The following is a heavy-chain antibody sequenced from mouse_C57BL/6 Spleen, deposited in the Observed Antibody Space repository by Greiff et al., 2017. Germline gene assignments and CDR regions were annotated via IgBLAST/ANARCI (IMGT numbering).Heavy chain of an antibody. CDR1: GYAFTNYL. CDR2: INPGSGGT. D-gene: IGHD3-3*01. V-gene: IGHV1-54*01. J-gene: IGHJ4*01. CDR3: AKRASYYAMDD. Sequence: VQGVESGAELVRPGTSVKVSCKASGYAFTNYLIEWVKQRPGQGLEWIGVINPGSGGTNYNEKFKGKATLTADKSSSTAYMQLSSLTSEDSAVYFCAKRASYYAMDDWGQGTSVTVSS.